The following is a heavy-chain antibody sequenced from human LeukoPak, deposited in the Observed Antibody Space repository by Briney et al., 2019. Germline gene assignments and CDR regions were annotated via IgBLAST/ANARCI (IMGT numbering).Heavy chain of an antibody. D-gene: IGHD1-1*01. CDR3: ARKGRHGTFDY. J-gene: IGHJ4*02. CDR2: IYHSGST. CDR1: GYSISSGYY. Sequence: SETLSLTCAVSGYSISSGYYWGWIRQPPGKGLEWIGSIYHSGSTYYNPSLKSRVTMSVDTSKNQFSLKLSSVTALDTAVYYCARKGRHGTFDYWGQGTLVTVSS. V-gene: IGHV4-38-2*01.